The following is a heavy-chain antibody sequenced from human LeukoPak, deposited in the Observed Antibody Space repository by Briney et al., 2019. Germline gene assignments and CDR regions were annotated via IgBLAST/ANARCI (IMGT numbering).Heavy chain of an antibody. J-gene: IGHJ4*02. Sequence: ASVKVSCKASGYTFTSYYMHWVRQAPGQGLERMGIINPSGGSTSYAQKFQGRVTMTRDMSTSTVYMELSSLRSEDTAVYYYARVMGVVPAFDYWGQGTLVTVSS. CDR3: ARVMGVVPAFDY. D-gene: IGHD2-2*01. CDR2: INPSGGST. CDR1: GYTFTSYY. V-gene: IGHV1-46*01.